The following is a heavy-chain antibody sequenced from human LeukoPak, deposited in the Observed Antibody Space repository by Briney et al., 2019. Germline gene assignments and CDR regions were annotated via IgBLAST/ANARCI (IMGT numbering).Heavy chain of an antibody. J-gene: IGHJ6*04. CDR1: GGTFISYA. CDR2: IIPIFGTA. CDR3: ARSSLVTRGYSGHELLYGMDV. D-gene: IGHD5-12*01. Sequence: SVKVSCKASGGTFISYAISWVRQAPGQGLEWMGGIIPIFGTASYAQKFQGRVTITADESTSTAYMELSSLRSEDTAVYYCARSSLVTRGYSGHELLYGMDVWGKGTTVTVSS. V-gene: IGHV1-69*13.